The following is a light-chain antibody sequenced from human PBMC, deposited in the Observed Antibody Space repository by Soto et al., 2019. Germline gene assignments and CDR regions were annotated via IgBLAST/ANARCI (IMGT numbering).Light chain of an antibody. J-gene: IGKJ2*01. CDR3: QHYNDWPPEYT. CDR1: QSVSRN. CDR2: GAS. V-gene: IGKV3-15*01. Sequence: EIVMTQSPATLSVSPGERATISCRASQSVSRNLAWYQQKPGQAPRLLIYGASTRATGIPARFSGSGSGKEFTLTISSLQSEDFAVYYCQHYNDWPPEYTFGQGTKLEIK.